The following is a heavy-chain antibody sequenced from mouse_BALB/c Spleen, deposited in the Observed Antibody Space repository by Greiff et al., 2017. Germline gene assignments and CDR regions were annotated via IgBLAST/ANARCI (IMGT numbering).Heavy chain of an antibody. CDR1: GFSLSTSGMS. V-gene: IGHV8-8*01. D-gene: IGHD2-3*01. J-gene: IGHJ1*01. CDR2: IWWNDDK. CDR3: ARRDDGYYEGYFDV. Sequence: QVTLKVSGPGILQPSQTLSLTCSFSGFSLSTSGMSVGWIRQPSGKGLEWLAHIWWNDDKYYNPALKSRLTISKDTSNNQVFLKIASVVTADTATYYCARRDDGYYEGYFDVWGAGTTVTVSS.